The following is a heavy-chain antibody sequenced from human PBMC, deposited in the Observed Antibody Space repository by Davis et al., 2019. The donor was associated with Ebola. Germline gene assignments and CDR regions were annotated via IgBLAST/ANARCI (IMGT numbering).Heavy chain of an antibody. D-gene: IGHD2-21*01. V-gene: IGHV3-7*03. J-gene: IGHJ6*02. CDR1: GFTFSGYW. Sequence: PGGSLRLSCTGSGFTFSGYWMNWVRQAPGKGLEWVANIEQHGSERYYADSVKGRFTISRDDSKNTVYLQMNNLRAEDTAVYYCAKDLLWWSASDVWGQGTTVTVSS. CDR2: IEQHGSER. CDR3: AKDLLWWSASDV.